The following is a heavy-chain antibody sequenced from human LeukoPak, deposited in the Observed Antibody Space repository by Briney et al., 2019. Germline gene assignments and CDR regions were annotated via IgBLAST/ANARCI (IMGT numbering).Heavy chain of an antibody. CDR2: ISSSGTVI. CDR1: GFTFSTYE. V-gene: IGHV3-48*03. Sequence: GGSLRLSCAASGFTFSTYEMNWVRQAPGKGLEWVSYISSSGTVIYYADSVKGRFTISRDNAKKSLYLQMNSLRAEDTAVYYCSGEPAIPHFDYWGQGTLVNVPS. J-gene: IGHJ4*02. CDR3: SGEPAIPHFDY. D-gene: IGHD6-25*01.